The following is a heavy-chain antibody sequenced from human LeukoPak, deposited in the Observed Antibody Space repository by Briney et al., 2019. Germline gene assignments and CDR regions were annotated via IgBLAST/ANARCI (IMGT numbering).Heavy chain of an antibody. Sequence: SETLSLTCTVSGVSVSSGGYYWSWIRQPPGKGREWIGYIYYSGSTNYNPSLKSRVTISRDTSKNQFSLKLSSLTAADTAVYYCAREAPYWYFDLWGRGTLVTVSS. CDR1: GVSVSSGGYY. CDR3: AREAPYWYFDL. CDR2: IYYSGST. V-gene: IGHV4-61*08. J-gene: IGHJ2*01.